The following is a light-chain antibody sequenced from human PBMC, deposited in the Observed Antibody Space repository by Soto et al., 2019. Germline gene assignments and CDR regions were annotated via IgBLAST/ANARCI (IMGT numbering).Light chain of an antibody. J-gene: IGKJ2*01. CDR2: GAS. CDR1: QSIGSN. CDR3: QQYNDWPPYT. Sequence: EVLMTQSQGTLSVSPGEGVTVSCRASQSIGSNLAGYQQKPGQAPRLLIYGASTRVIGVPDRFSGGRYGTEFTLTISSLPSEDIAVYFCQQYNDWPPYTFGQGNKLEIK. V-gene: IGKV3-15*01.